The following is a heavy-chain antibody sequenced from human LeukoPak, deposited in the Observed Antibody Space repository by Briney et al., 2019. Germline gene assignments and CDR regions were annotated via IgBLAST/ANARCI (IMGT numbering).Heavy chain of an antibody. D-gene: IGHD6-13*01. J-gene: IGHJ4*02. Sequence: GGSLRLSCAASGFTFSSYWMHWVRQAPGKGLVWVSRINSDGSSTSYADSVKGRFTISRDNAKNTLYLQMNSLRAEDTAVYYCAKRGSSWSYFDYWGQGTLVTVSS. CDR3: AKRGSSWSYFDY. CDR2: INSDGSST. CDR1: GFTFSSYW. V-gene: IGHV3-74*01.